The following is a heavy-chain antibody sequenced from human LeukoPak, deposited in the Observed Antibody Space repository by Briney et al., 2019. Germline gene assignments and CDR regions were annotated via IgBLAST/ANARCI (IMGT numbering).Heavy chain of an antibody. CDR2: INPKSGGT. CDR1: GYTFTSYA. J-gene: IGHJ4*02. V-gene: IGHV1-2*02. CDR3: VRDLGISGWYAPPLGYFDS. D-gene: IGHD6-19*01. Sequence: ASVKVSCKASGYTFTSYAMNWVRQAPGQGLEWMGWINPKSGGTNYAQKFQDKVTMTRDTSISSMYMELSRLKSDDTAVYYCVRDLGISGWYAPPLGYFDSWGQGTLVTVSS.